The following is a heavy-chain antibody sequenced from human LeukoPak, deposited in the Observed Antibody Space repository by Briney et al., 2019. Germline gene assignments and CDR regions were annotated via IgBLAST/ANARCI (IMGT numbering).Heavy chain of an antibody. Sequence: PGGSLRLSCAASGFTVWNNQMTCVRQASGKGLGWVSLVYSGGTTRYADSVKGRFTISRDNSKNTVYLQMTSLRAADTAVYYCATGSPGIAAAAGARNYWGKGTLVTVSS. CDR1: GFTVWNNQ. V-gene: IGHV3-66*01. CDR2: VYSGGTT. CDR3: ATGSPGIAAAAGARNY. J-gene: IGHJ4*02. D-gene: IGHD6-25*01.